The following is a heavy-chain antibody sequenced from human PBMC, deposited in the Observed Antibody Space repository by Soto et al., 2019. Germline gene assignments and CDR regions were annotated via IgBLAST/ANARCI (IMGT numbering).Heavy chain of an antibody. CDR1: GFTFTSSA. V-gene: IGHV1-58*01. J-gene: IGHJ5*02. CDR3: AGYYYDSSGYGS. D-gene: IGHD3-22*01. CDR2: IVVGSGNT. Sequence: PVKVSCKASGFTFTSSAAQWVRQARGQRLEWIGWIVVGSGNTNYAQKFQERVTITRDMSTSTAYMELSSLRSEDTAVYYCAGYYYDSSGYGSWGQGTLVTVSS.